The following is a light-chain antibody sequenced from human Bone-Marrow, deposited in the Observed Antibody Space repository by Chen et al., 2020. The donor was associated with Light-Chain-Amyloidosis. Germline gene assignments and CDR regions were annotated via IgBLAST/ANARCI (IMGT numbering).Light chain of an antibody. CDR3: QSADSSGTYEVI. J-gene: IGLJ2*01. V-gene: IGLV3-25*03. Sequence: SELTQPPSVSVSTGQTPRITCSGDDLPTKYAYWYQQKPGQAPVLVIHRDTERPSGISERFSGSSSGTTATLTISGVQAEDEADYHCQSADSSGTYEVIFGGGTKLTVL. CDR1: DLPTKY. CDR2: RDT.